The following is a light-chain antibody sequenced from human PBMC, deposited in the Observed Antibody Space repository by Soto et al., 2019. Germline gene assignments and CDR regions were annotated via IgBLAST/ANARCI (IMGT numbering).Light chain of an antibody. CDR2: EVS. V-gene: IGLV2-8*01. CDR1: SSDVGGYNS. J-gene: IGLJ1*01. CDR3: SSYAGNNNYV. Sequence: QSALTQPPSASGSPGQSVTISCTGTSSDVGGYNSVSWYQHHPGKAPKLMIYEVSKRPSGVPDRFSGSKSANTASLTVSWLQAEDEADYYCSSYAGNNNYVFGTGTKLTVL.